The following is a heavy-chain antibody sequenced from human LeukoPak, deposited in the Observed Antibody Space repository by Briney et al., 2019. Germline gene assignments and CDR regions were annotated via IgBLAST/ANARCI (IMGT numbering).Heavy chain of an antibody. J-gene: IGHJ4*02. D-gene: IGHD6-13*01. CDR2: IYYSGST. V-gene: IGHV4-39*07. CDR1: GGSISSSSYY. Sequence: PSETLSLTCTVSGGSISSSSYYWGWIRQPPGKGLEWIGSIYYSGSTYYNPSLKSRVTISVDTSKNQFSLKLSSVTAADTAVYYCARVRADSSWPPYYFDYWGQGTLVTVSS. CDR3: ARVRADSSWPPYYFDY.